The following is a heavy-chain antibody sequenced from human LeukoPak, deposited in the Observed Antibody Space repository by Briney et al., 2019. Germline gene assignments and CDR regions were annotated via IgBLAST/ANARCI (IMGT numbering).Heavy chain of an antibody. CDR2: IDWDDDK. Sequence: SGPALVKPTQTLTLTCTFSGFSLSTSGMCVSWIRQPPGRALEWLARIDWDDDKYYSTSLRTRLTISKDTSKNQVVLTMTHMDPVDTATYYCARIKSPYSSSWSADYWGQGTLVTVSS. CDR1: GFSLSTSGMC. J-gene: IGHJ4*02. V-gene: IGHV2-70*11. D-gene: IGHD6-13*01. CDR3: ARIKSPYSSSWSADY.